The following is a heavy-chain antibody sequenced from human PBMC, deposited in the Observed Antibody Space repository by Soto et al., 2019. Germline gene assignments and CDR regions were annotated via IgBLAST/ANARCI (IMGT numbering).Heavy chain of an antibody. J-gene: IGHJ4*02. CDR2: IYYSGST. Sequence: SETLSLTCTVSGGSISSYYCSWIRQPPGKGLEWIGYIYYSGSTNYNPSLKSRVTISVDTSKNQFSLKLSSVTAADTAVYYCARELERSEGFDYWGQGTLVNVSS. V-gene: IGHV4-59*01. CDR3: ARELERSEGFDY. D-gene: IGHD1-1*01. CDR1: GGSISSYY.